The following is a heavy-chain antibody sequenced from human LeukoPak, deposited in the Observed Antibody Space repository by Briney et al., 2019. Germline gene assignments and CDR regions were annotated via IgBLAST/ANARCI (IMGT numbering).Heavy chain of an antibody. CDR2: IYSGGST. CDR1: GFTFSSYA. D-gene: IGHD6-13*01. V-gene: IGHV3-53*01. Sequence: PGRSLRLSCAASGFTFSSYAMHWVRQPPGKGLEWVSVIYSGGSTFYADSVKGRFTISRDNSKNTLYLQMNSLRAEDTAVYFCARVEAGAAARTYWYFGLWGRGTLVTVSS. CDR3: ARVEAGAAARTYWYFGL. J-gene: IGHJ2*01.